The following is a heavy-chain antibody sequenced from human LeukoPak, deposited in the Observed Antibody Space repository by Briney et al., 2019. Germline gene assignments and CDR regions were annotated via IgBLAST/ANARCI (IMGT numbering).Heavy chain of an antibody. CDR2: ISACNGNT. CDR3: ARMSSSGYYSGY. Sequence: ASVKVSCKASGYTFTSYGISWVRQAPGQGLEWMGWISACNGNTNYAQKLQGRVTMTTDTSTSTAYMELRSLRSDDTAVYYCARMSSSGYYSGYWGQGTLVTVSS. CDR1: GYTFTSYG. J-gene: IGHJ4*02. V-gene: IGHV1-18*01. D-gene: IGHD3-22*01.